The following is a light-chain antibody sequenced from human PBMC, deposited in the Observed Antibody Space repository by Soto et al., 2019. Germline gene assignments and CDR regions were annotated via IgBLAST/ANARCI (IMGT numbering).Light chain of an antibody. Sequence: QSVLTQPPSASGTPGQRVTISCSGGSSNIGSNTVDWYQQLPGTAPKLLIYSNNQRPSGVPDRFSGSKSGTSASLAISGLQSEDEADFYCAAWDDSLNAWVFGGGTKVTVL. CDR3: AAWDDSLNAWV. CDR2: SNN. CDR1: SSNIGSNT. V-gene: IGLV1-44*01. J-gene: IGLJ3*02.